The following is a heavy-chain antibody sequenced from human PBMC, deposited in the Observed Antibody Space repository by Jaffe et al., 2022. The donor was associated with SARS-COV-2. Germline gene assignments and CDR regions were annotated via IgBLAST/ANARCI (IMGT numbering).Heavy chain of an antibody. J-gene: IGHJ4*02. CDR2: IYAGNGNT. V-gene: IGHV1-3*01. Sequence: QVQVVQSGPEVKKPGASVTISCKASGYTFTLYAIHWVRQAPGQGLQWMGWIYAGNGNTKYSQNFQGRVTLTRDTSANTAYMELSSLRSEDTAVYYCARVGYASAWDLGYPFDYWGQGTLVTVSS. D-gene: IGHD6-25*01. CDR3: ARVGYASAWDLGYPFDY. CDR1: GYTFTLYA.